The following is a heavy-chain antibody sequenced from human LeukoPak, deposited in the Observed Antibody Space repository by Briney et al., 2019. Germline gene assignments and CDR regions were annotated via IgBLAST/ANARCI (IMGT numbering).Heavy chain of an antibody. CDR3: ARVRDYYDSSGYGN. V-gene: IGHV1-2*02. D-gene: IGHD3-22*01. CDR2: INLYSGGA. CDR1: GYTFTDYY. J-gene: IGHJ4*02. Sequence: GASVKVSCKASGYTFTDYYMHWVRQAPGQGLEWMGCINLYSGGAHYAQKFQGRVTMTRDTSISTAYMELSRLRSDDTAVYYCARVRDYYDSSGYGNWGQGTLVTVSS.